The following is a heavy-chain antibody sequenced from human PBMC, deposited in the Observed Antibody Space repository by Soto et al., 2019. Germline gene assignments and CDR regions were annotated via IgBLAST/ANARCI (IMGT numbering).Heavy chain of an antibody. CDR2: IYYSGST. Sequence: SETLSLTCTVSGGSISSYYWSWIRQPPGKGLEWIGYIYYSGSTNYNPSLKSRVTISVDTSKNQFSLKLSSVTAADTAVYYRARVRGGYPTTNWFDPWGQGTLVTVSS. J-gene: IGHJ5*02. CDR1: GGSISSYY. D-gene: IGHD3-16*02. V-gene: IGHV4-59*01. CDR3: ARVRGGYPTTNWFDP.